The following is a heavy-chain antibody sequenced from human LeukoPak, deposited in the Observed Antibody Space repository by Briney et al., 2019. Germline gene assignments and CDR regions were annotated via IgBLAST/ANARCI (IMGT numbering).Heavy chain of an antibody. CDR1: GYTFTSYG. Sequence: GASVKVSCKASGYTFTSYGISWVRQAPGQGLEWMGWISAYNGNTNYAQKLQGRVTMTTDTSTSTAYMELRSLRSDDTAVYYCARGPGVRGVIIYYYYMDVWGKGTTVTVPS. V-gene: IGHV1-18*01. D-gene: IGHD3-10*01. J-gene: IGHJ6*03. CDR3: ARGPGVRGVIIYYYYMDV. CDR2: ISAYNGNT.